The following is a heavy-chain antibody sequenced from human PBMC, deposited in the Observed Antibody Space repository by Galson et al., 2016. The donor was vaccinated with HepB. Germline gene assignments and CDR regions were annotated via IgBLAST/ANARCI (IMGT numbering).Heavy chain of an antibody. CDR3: ARGHYRSWSAYYTAFYFDS. CDR2: VLYSGGT. Sequence: ETLSPTCTVSRGSISDYYWNLIRQTPGKGLDWIGNVLYSGGTNYSPSLRGRPTISVDTSRTQFSLQLTSVTAADTAGYYCARGHYRSWSAYYTAFYFDSWGQGTLITVSS. J-gene: IGHJ4*02. D-gene: IGHD3-3*01. CDR1: RGSISDYY. V-gene: IGHV4-59*01.